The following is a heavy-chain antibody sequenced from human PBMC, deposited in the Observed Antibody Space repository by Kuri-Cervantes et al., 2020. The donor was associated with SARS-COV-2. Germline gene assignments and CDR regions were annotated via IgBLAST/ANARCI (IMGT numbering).Heavy chain of an antibody. CDR1: GYRFTSFW. CDR2: IFPGDSDV. CDR3: ARRAYGEQVDYYYMDV. V-gene: IGHV5-51*01. J-gene: IGHJ6*03. D-gene: IGHD4-17*01. Sequence: GESLKISCQASGYRFTSFWIGWVRQMPGKGLEWMGIIFPGDSDVRYSPSFEGQVTISADRSSNTAYLQWSSLKASDTAMYYCARRAYGEQVDYYYMDVWGKGTTVTVSS.